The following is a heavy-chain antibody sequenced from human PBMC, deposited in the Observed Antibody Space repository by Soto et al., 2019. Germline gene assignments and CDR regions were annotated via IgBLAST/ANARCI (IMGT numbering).Heavy chain of an antibody. CDR3: ARPRSSSRNYYGMEV. D-gene: IGHD6-13*01. CDR1: GYSFNSYW. J-gene: IGHJ6*02. V-gene: IGHV5-51*01. CDR2: IYPGDSDT. Sequence: PGESLKISCKGSGYSFNSYWIGWVRQMPGRGLECMGIIYPGDSDTRYSPSFQGQVTISADKSISTAYLQWSSLKASDTAMYYCARPRSSSRNYYGMEVWGQGTTVTVSS.